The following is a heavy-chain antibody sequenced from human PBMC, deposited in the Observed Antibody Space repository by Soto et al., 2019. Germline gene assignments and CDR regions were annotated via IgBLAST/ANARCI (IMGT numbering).Heavy chain of an antibody. J-gene: IGHJ4*02. CDR2: INPTTGGT. D-gene: IGHD2-2*01. CDR3: ARGYCSSSGCSHYFDY. V-gene: IGHV1-2*02. CDR1: GYTFPGNY. Sequence: QVQLVQSGAEVKKPGASVKVSCKASGYTFPGNYVHWVRQAPGQGLEWMALINPTTGGTNYAQKFQGRVTMTWDTSISTAYMELSRLRSDDMAIYYCARGYCSSSGCSHYFDYWGQGTLVTVSS.